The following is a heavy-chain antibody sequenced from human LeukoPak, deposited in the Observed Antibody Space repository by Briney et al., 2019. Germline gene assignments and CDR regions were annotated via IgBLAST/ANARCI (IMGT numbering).Heavy chain of an antibody. Sequence: GGSLRLSCAASGFTFDDYAMHWVRQAPGKGLEWVSGISWNSGSIGYADSVKGRFTISRDNAKNSLYLQMNSLRAEDTALYYCAQARYKRSQAIDYWGQGTLVTVSS. D-gene: IGHD1-1*01. V-gene: IGHV3-9*01. J-gene: IGHJ4*02. CDR2: ISWNSGSI. CDR3: AQARYKRSQAIDY. CDR1: GFTFDDYA.